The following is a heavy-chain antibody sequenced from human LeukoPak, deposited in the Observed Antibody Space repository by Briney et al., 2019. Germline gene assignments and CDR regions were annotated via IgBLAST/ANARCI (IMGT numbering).Heavy chain of an antibody. CDR3: ARDETTGVLHFDY. CDR1: GFTFSSFG. Sequence: GGSLRLSCAASGFTFSSFGMHWVRQAPGKGLEWVAVIWYDGSNKYCADSVKGRFTISRDNFKNTLYLQMNSLRAEDTAVYYCARDETTGVLHFDYWGQGTLVTVSS. V-gene: IGHV3-33*01. CDR2: IWYDGSNK. J-gene: IGHJ4*02. D-gene: IGHD4-11*01.